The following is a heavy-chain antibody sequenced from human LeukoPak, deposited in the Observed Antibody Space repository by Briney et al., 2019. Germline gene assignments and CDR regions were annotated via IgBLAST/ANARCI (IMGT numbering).Heavy chain of an antibody. CDR1: GFTFDDYA. D-gene: IGHD3-3*01. CDR2: INWNGGSI. J-gene: IGHJ4*02. CDR3: AKAELGVDTFFDY. V-gene: IGHV3-9*01. Sequence: GGSLRLSCVASGFTFDDYAMHWVRQAPGKGLEWVSGINWNGGSIGYADSVKGRFTISRDNAKNSLYLQMNSLRAEDTAVYYCAKAELGVDTFFDYWGQGTLVTVSS.